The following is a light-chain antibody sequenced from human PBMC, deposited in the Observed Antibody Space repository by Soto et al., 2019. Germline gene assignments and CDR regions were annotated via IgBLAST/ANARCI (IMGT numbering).Light chain of an antibody. J-gene: IGKJ3*01. Sequence: DIQMTQSPSSLSASVGDRVTITCRASQSISRSLAWYQQKPGKAPNLLIYDASSLESGVPSRFSGSGFGTEFTLTISSLQPVYFATHHRQRSQSYFFTSVPGTKFDIK. CDR1: QSISRS. CDR3: QRSQSYFFT. CDR2: DAS. V-gene: IGKV1-5*01.